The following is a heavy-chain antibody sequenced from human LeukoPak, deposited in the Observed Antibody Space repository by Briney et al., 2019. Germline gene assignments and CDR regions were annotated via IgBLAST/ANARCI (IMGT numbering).Heavy chain of an antibody. Sequence: ASETLSLTCAVSGDSISSSSYFWGWIRQPPGKGLEWVGSIPYSGSASYNPSLKSRVIISIDTSKNQFSLEVRSVTAADTAVYYCARPARDGNYYYWGQGTLVTVSS. CDR2: IPYSGSA. CDR3: ARPARDGNYYY. V-gene: IGHV4-39*01. J-gene: IGHJ4*02. CDR1: GDSISSSSYF. D-gene: IGHD1-26*01.